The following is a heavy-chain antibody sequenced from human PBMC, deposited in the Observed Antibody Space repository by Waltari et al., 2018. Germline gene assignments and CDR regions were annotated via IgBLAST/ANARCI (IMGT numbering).Heavy chain of an antibody. CDR3: ARVYGSGSYYTAYMDV. CDR1: GGSISSGSYY. CDR2: IYTSGIT. J-gene: IGHJ6*03. V-gene: IGHV4-61*02. Sequence: QVQLQESGPGLVKPSQTLSLTCTVSGGSISSGSYYWSWIRQPAGKGLEWIGRIYTSGITNYNPSLKSRVTISVDTSKNQFSLKLSSVTAADTAVYYCARVYGSGSYYTAYMDVWGKGTTVTVSS. D-gene: IGHD3-10*01.